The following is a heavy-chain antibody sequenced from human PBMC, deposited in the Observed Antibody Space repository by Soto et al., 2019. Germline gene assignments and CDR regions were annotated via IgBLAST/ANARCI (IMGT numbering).Heavy chain of an antibody. D-gene: IGHD3-22*01. Sequence: GGSLRLSCAASGFTFSSYAMSWVRQAPGKGLEWVSTISGSGDTTYYADSVKGRFTISRDNARNTLYLQMNSLRAEDTAVYYCARDRYYYDKTFDPWGQGTLVTVSS. CDR1: GFTFSSYA. CDR3: ARDRYYYDKTFDP. V-gene: IGHV3-23*01. J-gene: IGHJ5*02. CDR2: ISGSGDTT.